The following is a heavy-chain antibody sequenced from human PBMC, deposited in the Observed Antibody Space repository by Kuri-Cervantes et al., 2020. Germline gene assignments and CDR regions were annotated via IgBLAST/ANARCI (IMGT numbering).Heavy chain of an antibody. D-gene: IGHD1-26*01. CDR2: INPNCGGT. J-gene: IGHJ4*02. CDR3: ARGGSGSYVSDDPFDY. CDR1: GYTFTGYY. V-gene: IGHV1-2*02. Sequence: ASVKVSCKASGYTFTGYYMHWVRQAPGQGLEWMGWINPNCGGTNYAQKFQGRVTMTRDTSISTAYMELSRLRSDDTAVYYCARGGSGSYVSDDPFDYWGQGTLVTVSS.